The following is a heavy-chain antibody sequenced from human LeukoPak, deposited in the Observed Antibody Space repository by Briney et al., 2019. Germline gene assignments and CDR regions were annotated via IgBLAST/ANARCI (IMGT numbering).Heavy chain of an antibody. J-gene: IGHJ5*02. D-gene: IGHD3-10*01. CDR3: AKDIGPRAMVRGVTGWFDP. V-gene: IGHV3-9*01. CDR1: GFTFSDYY. Sequence: PGGSLRLSCAASGFTFSDYYMSWIRQAPGKGLEWVSGISWNSGSIGYADSVKGRFTISRDNAKNSLYLQMNSLRAEDTALYYCAKDIGPRAMVRGVTGWFDPWGQGTLVTVSS. CDR2: ISWNSGSI.